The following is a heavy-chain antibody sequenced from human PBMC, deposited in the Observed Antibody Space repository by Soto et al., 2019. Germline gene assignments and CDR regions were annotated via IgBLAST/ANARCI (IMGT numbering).Heavy chain of an antibody. CDR1: GDPLSYGRYY. D-gene: IGHD1-26*01. V-gene: IGHV4-31*03. J-gene: IGHJ5*02. Sequence: QVQLQESGPGLVEPSQTLSLVCSFSGDPLSYGRYYWSCVRQSPGTALEWIGFVYHTGATYYHPSLESRVTMAVDMSKNEFSLKLTSVSAADRATYYCAREGHSSWEWLGAWGQGILVTVSS. CDR3: AREGHSSWEWLGA. CDR2: VYHTGAT.